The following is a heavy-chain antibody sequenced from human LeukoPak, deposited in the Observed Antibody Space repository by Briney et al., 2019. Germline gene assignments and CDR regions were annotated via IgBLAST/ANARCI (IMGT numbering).Heavy chain of an antibody. V-gene: IGHV4-61*05. CDR3: ARGHDYGDLYYYYMDV. CDR1: GGSISSSSYY. Sequence: SETLSLTCTVSGGSISSSSYYWGWIRQPPGKGLEWIGYIYYSGSTNYNPSLKSRVTISVDTSKNQFSLKLSSVTAADTAVYYCARGHDYGDLYYYYMDVWGKGTTVTVSS. D-gene: IGHD4-17*01. J-gene: IGHJ6*03. CDR2: IYYSGST.